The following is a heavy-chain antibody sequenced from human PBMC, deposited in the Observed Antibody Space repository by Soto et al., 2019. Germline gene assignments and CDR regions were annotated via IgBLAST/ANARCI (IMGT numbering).Heavy chain of an antibody. D-gene: IGHD2-15*01. Sequence: SVKVSCKASGGTFSSYAISWVRQAPGQGLEWMGGIIPIFGTANYAQKFQGRVTITADESTSTAYMELSSLRSEDTAVYYCARAGRFCSGGSCYDFDYWGQGTLVTVSS. CDR3: ARAGRFCSGGSCYDFDY. CDR2: IIPIFGTA. CDR1: GGTFSSYA. V-gene: IGHV1-69*13. J-gene: IGHJ4*02.